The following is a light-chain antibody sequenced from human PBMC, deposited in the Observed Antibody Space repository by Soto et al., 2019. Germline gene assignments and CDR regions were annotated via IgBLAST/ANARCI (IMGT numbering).Light chain of an antibody. J-gene: IGLJ3*02. CDR3: HSYDSSLTSWV. CDR1: SSNIGAGYD. CDR2: GNS. Sequence: QSVLTQPPSVSGAPGQRVTISCTGSSSNIGAGYDVHWYQQLPGAAPKLLIYGNSNRPSGVPDRFSGSKSGTSASLAITGLQAEDEADYYSHSYDSSLTSWVFGGGTKLTVL. V-gene: IGLV1-40*01.